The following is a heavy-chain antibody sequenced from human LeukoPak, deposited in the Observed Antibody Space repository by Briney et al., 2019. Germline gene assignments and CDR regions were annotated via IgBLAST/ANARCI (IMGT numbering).Heavy chain of an antibody. D-gene: IGHD2-15*01. CDR2: MSYDGSNK. CDR1: GFTFDIYT. J-gene: IGHJ4*02. Sequence: GGSLRLSCAASGFTFDIYTQHWVRQAPGKGLEWVAVMSYDGSNKYYADSVKGRFTISRDNSRHTLHLQMSSLRVPDTAVYYCARDQVERCSSGGGYVIDNGGPGTLVAVSS. CDR3: ARDQVERCSSGGGYVIDN. V-gene: IGHV3-30*04.